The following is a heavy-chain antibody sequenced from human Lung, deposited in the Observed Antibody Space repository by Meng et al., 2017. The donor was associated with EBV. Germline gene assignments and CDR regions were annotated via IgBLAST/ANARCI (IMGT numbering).Heavy chain of an antibody. CDR3: AKEHRRNFDCFDH. CDR1: GFTFRGSG. CDR2: ISFDGSKK. J-gene: IGHJ4*01. D-gene: IGHD3-9*01. V-gene: IGHV3-30*18. Sequence: HGQVVESGGGVVQPGRSLRLSCAASGFTFRGSGMHWVHQAPGKGLEWVAVISFDGSKKDYADSVKGRFIISRDNSQNAVHLQMSSLRPEDTGIYYCAKEHRRNFDCFDHWGHGTLVTVSS.